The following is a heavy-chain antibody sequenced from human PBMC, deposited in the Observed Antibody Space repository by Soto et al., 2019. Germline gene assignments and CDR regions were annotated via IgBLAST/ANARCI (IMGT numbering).Heavy chain of an antibody. CDR1: GGSISSGSYY. CDR2: IYHTGST. Sequence: RSLTCPVSGGSISSGSYYWGWIRQPPGKGLEWIGSIYHTGSTYYNPSLKRRVTISVDTSKNQISLNLSSVTGADTAVYYCARHLSYREQLLEFDTWGQGTLVTVSS. J-gene: IGHJ5*02. D-gene: IGHD2-2*01. CDR3: ARHLSYREQLLEFDT. V-gene: IGHV4-39*01.